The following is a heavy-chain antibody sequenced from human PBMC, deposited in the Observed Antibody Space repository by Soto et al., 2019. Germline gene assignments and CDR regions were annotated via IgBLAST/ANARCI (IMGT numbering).Heavy chain of an antibody. CDR3: ARGRGSETHNSWFDP. V-gene: IGHV4-30-2*01. CDR1: SGSMSSGGYS. CDR2: IFQSGST. D-gene: IGHD6-19*01. Sequence: TLSLTCAVSSGSMSSGGYSWGWIRQPPGKGLEWIGYIFQSGSTHYNPSLKSRVNISVDRSKNQFSLRLRSVTAADTAVYYCARGRGSETHNSWFDPWGQGTLVTVSS. J-gene: IGHJ5*02.